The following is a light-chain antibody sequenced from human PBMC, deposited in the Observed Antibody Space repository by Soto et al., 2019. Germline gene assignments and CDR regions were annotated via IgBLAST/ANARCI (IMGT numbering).Light chain of an antibody. Sequence: EIVLTQSPATLSLSPGERATLSCRASQSVGSSLAWYQQKPGQAPRLLIYDASNRATGIPARFSGGGSGTDFTLTISSLESEDFAVYYCLQRGDWPPLTFGQGTKVEIK. V-gene: IGKV3-11*01. CDR1: QSVGSS. CDR2: DAS. CDR3: LQRGDWPPLT. J-gene: IGKJ1*01.